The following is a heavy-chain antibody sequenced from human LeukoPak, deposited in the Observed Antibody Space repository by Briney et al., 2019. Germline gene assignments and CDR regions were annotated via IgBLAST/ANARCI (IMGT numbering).Heavy chain of an antibody. J-gene: IGHJ6*03. CDR2: IYYSGST. Sequence: SETLSLTCTVSGGSISSSSYYWGWIRQPPGKGLEWIGSIYYSGSTYYNPSLKSRVTISVDTSKNQFSLKLSSVTAADTAVYYCARDRRGRIAPDYYYYYMDVWGKGTTVTVSS. D-gene: IGHD6-25*01. V-gene: IGHV4-39*07. CDR1: GGSISSSSYY. CDR3: ARDRRGRIAPDYYYYYMDV.